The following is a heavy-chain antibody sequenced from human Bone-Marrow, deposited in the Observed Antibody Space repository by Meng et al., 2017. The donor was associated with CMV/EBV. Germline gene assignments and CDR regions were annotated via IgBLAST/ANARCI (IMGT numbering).Heavy chain of an antibody. CDR3: ARDSGRDYDFWSGYLARYGMDV. D-gene: IGHD3-3*01. J-gene: IGHJ6*02. Sequence: GESLKISCAASGFTFSSYAMHWVRQAPGKGLEWVAVISYDGSNKYYADSVKGRFTISRDNSKNTLYLQMNSLRAEDTAVYYCARDSGRDYDFWSGYLARYGMDVWGQGTTVTFSS. CDR1: GFTFSSYA. V-gene: IGHV3-30-3*01. CDR2: ISYDGSNK.